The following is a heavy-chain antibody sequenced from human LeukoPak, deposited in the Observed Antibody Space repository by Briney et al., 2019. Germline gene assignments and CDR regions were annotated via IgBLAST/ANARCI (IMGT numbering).Heavy chain of an antibody. Sequence: SETLSLTCTVSGGSISSSSYYWGWIRQPPGKGLEWIGSIYYSGSTHYDPSLKSRVTISVDTSKNQFSLKLSSVTAADTAVYYCARGGWYYFDYWGQGTLVTVSS. D-gene: IGHD6-19*01. CDR3: ARGGWYYFDY. V-gene: IGHV4-39*01. J-gene: IGHJ4*02. CDR2: IYYSGST. CDR1: GGSISSSSYY.